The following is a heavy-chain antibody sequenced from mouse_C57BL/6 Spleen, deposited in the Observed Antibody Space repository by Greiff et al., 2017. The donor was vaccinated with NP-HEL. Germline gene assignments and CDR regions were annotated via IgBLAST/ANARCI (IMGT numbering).Heavy chain of an antibody. CDR3: ARWGEPKGFAY. V-gene: IGHV1-82*01. CDR1: GYAFSSSW. Sequence: QVQLQQSGPELVKPGASVKISCKASGYAFSSSWMNWVKQRPGKGLEWIGRIYPGDGDTNYNGKFKGKATLTADKSSSTAYMQLSSLTSEDSAVYFCARWGEPKGFAYWGQGTLVTVSA. J-gene: IGHJ3*01. CDR2: IYPGDGDT.